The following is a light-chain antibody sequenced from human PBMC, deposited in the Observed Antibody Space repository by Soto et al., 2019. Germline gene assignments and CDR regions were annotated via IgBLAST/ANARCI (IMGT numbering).Light chain of an antibody. CDR2: DVS. CDR3: SSYATTNTPV. CDR1: ISDVGAYNY. J-gene: IGLJ1*01. Sequence: QSVRTQPASVAGSPGQSITMSCTGTISDVGAYNYVAWYQQYPGKAPKLTIYDVSNRPSGVSNRFSGSKSGNTASLTISGLQAEDEADYCCSSYATTNTPVFGTGTKVTVL. V-gene: IGLV2-14*01.